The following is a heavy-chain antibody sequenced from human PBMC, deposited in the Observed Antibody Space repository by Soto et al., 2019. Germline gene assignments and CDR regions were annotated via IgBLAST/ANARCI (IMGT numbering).Heavy chain of an antibody. CDR1: GGTFSSYA. CDR2: IIPIFGTA. V-gene: IGHV1-69*13. CDR3: ARPELYSGSPAFDI. J-gene: IGHJ3*02. D-gene: IGHD1-26*01. Sequence: SVQVSCKASGGTFSSYAISWVRQAPGQGLEWMGGIIPIFGTANYAQKFQGRVTFTADESTSTAYMELSSLRSEDTAVYYCARPELYSGSPAFDIWGQGTMVTVS.